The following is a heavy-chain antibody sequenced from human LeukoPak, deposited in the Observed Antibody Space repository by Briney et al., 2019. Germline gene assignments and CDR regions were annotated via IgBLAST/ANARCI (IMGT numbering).Heavy chain of an antibody. CDR3: TTDRYGSGSYGDYYYYYGMDV. J-gene: IGHJ6*02. V-gene: IGHV3-15*01. Sequence: GWSLRLSCAASGFTFSNAWMSWVRQAPGKGLEWVGRIKSRIDGATTDYAAPVKGRFTISRDDSKNTLYLQMNSLKTEDTAVYYCTTDRYGSGSYGDYYYYYGMDVWGQGTTVTVSS. D-gene: IGHD3-10*01. CDR1: GFTFSNAW. CDR2: IKSRIDGATT.